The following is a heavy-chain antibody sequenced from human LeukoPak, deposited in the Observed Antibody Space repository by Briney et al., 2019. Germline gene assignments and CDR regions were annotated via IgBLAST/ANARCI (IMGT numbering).Heavy chain of an antibody. V-gene: IGHV3-15*01. J-gene: IGHJ3*02. CDR2: IKNKGGGDTT. Sequence: GGSLRLSCAASGLTISDAWMTWVRQAPGKGLEWVGRIKNKGGGDTTHYAASVKGRFTISRDDSQNTLYLQMNSLTIEDTAVYYCSTEGSRNLGYCSGGGCYARDAFDIWGQGTMVTVSS. CDR3: STEGSRNLGYCSGGGCYARDAFDI. D-gene: IGHD2-15*01. CDR1: GLTISDAW.